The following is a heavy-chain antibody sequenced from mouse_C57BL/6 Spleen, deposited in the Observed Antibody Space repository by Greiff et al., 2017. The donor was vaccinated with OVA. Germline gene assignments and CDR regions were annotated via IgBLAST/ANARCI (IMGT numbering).Heavy chain of an antibody. J-gene: IGHJ3*01. V-gene: IGHV1-81*01. D-gene: IGHD1-1*01. CDR2: SYPRSGNT. Sequence: VQLQQSGAELARPGASVKLSCKASGYTFTSSGISWVKQRTGQGLEWIGESYPRSGNTYYNEKFKGKATLTADKSSSTAYMELRSLTSEDSAVYFCARWKTMYGSSRSYWGQGTLVTVSA. CDR1: GYTFTSSG. CDR3: ARWKTMYGSSRSY.